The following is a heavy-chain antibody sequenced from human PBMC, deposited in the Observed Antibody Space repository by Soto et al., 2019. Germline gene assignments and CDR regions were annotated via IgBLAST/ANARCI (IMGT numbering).Heavy chain of an antibody. V-gene: IGHV3-30-3*01. J-gene: IGHJ4*02. CDR2: ISYDGSYR. Sequence: QVQLVESGGGVVQPGRSLRLSCAASEFTFNTYAMHWVRQAPGKGLEWVAVISYDGSYRYYADSVKGRFTISRDNSENPLYLQMNRLRAEDTAVYYCARAGALTGTTAYFDYWGQGTLVTVSS. D-gene: IGHD1-20*01. CDR1: EFTFNTYA. CDR3: ARAGALTGTTAYFDY.